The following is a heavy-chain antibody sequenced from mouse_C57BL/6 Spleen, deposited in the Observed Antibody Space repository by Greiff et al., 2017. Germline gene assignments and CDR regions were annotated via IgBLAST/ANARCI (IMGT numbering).Heavy chain of an antibody. CDR2: IHPSSGST. J-gene: IGHJ3*01. V-gene: IGHV1-64*01. CDR1: GYTFTSYW. CDR3: ARRAWDYDCSSLAY. D-gene: IGHD1-1*01. Sequence: VQLQQPGAELVKPGASVKLSCKASGYTFTSYWMHWVKQRPGQGLEWIGMIHPSSGSTNYNEKFKSKATLTVDKSSSTAYMQLSSLTSEDSAVYYCARRAWDYDCSSLAYWGQWFLVTVSA.